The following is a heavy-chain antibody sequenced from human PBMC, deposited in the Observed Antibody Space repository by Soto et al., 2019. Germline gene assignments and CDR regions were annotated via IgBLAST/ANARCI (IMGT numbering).Heavy chain of an antibody. J-gene: IGHJ5*02. CDR1: GGTFSSYA. Sequence: SVKVSCKASGGTFSSYAISWVRQAPGQGLEWMGGIIPIFGTANYAQKFQGRVTITADESTSTAYMELSSLRSEDTAVYYCARALEDYYDSSGYYYGASDLCGQGTLVTVSS. D-gene: IGHD3-22*01. V-gene: IGHV1-69*13. CDR2: IIPIFGTA. CDR3: ARALEDYYDSSGYYYGASDL.